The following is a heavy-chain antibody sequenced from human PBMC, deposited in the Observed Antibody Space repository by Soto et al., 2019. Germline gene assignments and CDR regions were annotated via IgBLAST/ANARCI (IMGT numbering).Heavy chain of an antibody. Sequence: PSETLSLTCTVSGDSISSGRYYWCWVRQHPGKGLEWIGFIYYSGSTYYNPSLKSRVTISVDTSKNQFSLKLSSVTAADTAVYYCARVTSYSSSWINFDYWGQGILVTVSS. CDR1: GDSISSGRYY. J-gene: IGHJ4*02. V-gene: IGHV4-31*03. CDR3: ARVTSYSSSWINFDY. D-gene: IGHD6-13*01. CDR2: IYYSGST.